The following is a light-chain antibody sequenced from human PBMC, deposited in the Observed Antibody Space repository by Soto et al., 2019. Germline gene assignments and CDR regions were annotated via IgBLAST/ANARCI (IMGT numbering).Light chain of an antibody. Sequence: EIVMTQSPATLSVSPVETASLSCRASQSAGNFLAWYQQKPGKAPRLLIHGISNRATGVPDRFSGSGSGTDFTLTISRLEPEDFAVYYCHQRSNWPWTFGQGTKVDIK. CDR3: HQRSNWPWT. J-gene: IGKJ1*01. CDR2: GIS. CDR1: QSAGNF. V-gene: IGKV3-11*01.